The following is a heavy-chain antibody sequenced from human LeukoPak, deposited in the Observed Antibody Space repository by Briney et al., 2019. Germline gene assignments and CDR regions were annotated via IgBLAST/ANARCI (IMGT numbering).Heavy chain of an antibody. CDR2: IYYTGST. V-gene: IGHV4-59*08. Sequence: PSETLSLTCTVSGGSISSFYWSWIRQPPGKGLEWIGFIYYTGSTDYNPSLKSRVTMSVDTSKNQFSLKLSSVTAADTAVYYCARHKEESDAYRPNDYWGQGTLVTVSS. J-gene: IGHJ4*02. CDR1: GGSISSFY. CDR3: ARHKEESDAYRPNDY. D-gene: IGHD1-1*01.